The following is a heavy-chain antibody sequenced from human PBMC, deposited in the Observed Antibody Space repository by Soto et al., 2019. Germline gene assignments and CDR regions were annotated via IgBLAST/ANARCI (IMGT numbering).Heavy chain of an antibody. CDR3: ARDPGIAAAGTVGYFDY. D-gene: IGHD6-13*01. CDR1: GFTFSSYW. V-gene: IGHV3-7*01. J-gene: IGHJ4*02. Sequence: EVQLVESGGGLVQPGGSLRLSCAASGFTFSSYWMSWVRQAPGKGLEWVANIKQDGSVKHYVDSVKGRFTISRDNAKNSLYLEMNSLRAEDTAVYYCARDPGIAAAGTVGYFDYWGQGTLVTVSS. CDR2: IKQDGSVK.